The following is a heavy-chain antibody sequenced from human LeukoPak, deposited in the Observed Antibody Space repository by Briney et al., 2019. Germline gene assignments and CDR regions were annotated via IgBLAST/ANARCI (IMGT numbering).Heavy chain of an antibody. V-gene: IGHV1-2*02. Sequence: ASVTVSFKASGYTFTGYYMHWVRQAPGQGLEWMGCINPNSGGTNYAQKFQGRLTMTRDTSISTAYMELSRLRSDDTAVYYCARAAEQWLTNWFDPWGQGTLVTVSS. CDR2: INPNSGGT. D-gene: IGHD6-19*01. CDR1: GYTFTGYY. J-gene: IGHJ5*02. CDR3: ARAAEQWLTNWFDP.